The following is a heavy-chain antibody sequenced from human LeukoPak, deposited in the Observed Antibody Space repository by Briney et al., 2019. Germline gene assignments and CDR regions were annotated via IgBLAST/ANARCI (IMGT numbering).Heavy chain of an antibody. CDR1: GGSISSGSYY. Sequence: SETPSLTCTVSGGSISSGSYYWSWIRQPAGKGLEWIGRIYTSGSTNYNPSLKSRVTISVDTSKNQFSLKLSSVTAADTAVYYCARDSVFWSGYYTLGYYYYGMDVWGQGTTVTVSS. CDR2: IYTSGST. D-gene: IGHD3-3*01. J-gene: IGHJ6*02. V-gene: IGHV4-61*02. CDR3: ARDSVFWSGYYTLGYYYYGMDV.